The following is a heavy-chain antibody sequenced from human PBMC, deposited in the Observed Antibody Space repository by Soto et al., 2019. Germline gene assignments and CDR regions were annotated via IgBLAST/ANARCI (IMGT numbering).Heavy chain of an antibody. V-gene: IGHV3-23*01. D-gene: IGHD3-22*01. CDR2: ISASGGTA. CDR1: GFMFSSYA. Sequence: LRLSCAASGFMFSSYAMSWVRQAPGKGLEWVSSISASGGTANLTDSVEGRCTISRDNSKSTLYLQMNSLRAEDTAVYYCAKLTYPSDSTGYYYERVSGWIDSWGQGTLVTVSS. J-gene: IGHJ5*01. CDR3: AKLTYPSDSTGYYYERVSGWIDS.